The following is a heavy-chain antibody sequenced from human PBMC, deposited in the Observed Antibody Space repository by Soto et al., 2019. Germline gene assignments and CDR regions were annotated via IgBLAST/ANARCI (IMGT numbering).Heavy chain of an antibody. J-gene: IGHJ6*02. V-gene: IGHV3-30-3*01. D-gene: IGHD5-12*01. CDR3: ARDRVSYSGYVRPFVCFMCYGMDV. Sequence: GGSLRLSCAASGFTFSSYAMHWVRQAPGKGLEWVAVISYDGSNKYYADSVKGRFTISRDNSKNTLYLQMNSLRAEDTAVYYCARDRVSYSGYVRPFVCFMCYGMDVWGQGTTVTVSS. CDR1: GFTFSSYA. CDR2: ISYDGSNK.